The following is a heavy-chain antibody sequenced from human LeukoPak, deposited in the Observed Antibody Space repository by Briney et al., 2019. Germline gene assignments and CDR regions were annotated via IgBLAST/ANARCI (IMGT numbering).Heavy chain of an antibody. J-gene: IGHJ5*02. CDR3: AREFKSGYGMWA. Sequence: GGSLRLSCTASGFTFSSYSMNWVRQAPGKGLEWVSSITSSSDYIYYADSVKGRLTISRDNAENSLHLQMDSLRAEDTAVYYCAREFKSGYGMWAWGQGTLVTVSS. D-gene: IGHD5-18*01. V-gene: IGHV3-21*01. CDR1: GFTFSSYS. CDR2: ITSSSDYI.